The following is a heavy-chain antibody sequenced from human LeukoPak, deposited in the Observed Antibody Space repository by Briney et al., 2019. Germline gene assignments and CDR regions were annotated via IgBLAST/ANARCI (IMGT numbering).Heavy chain of an antibody. J-gene: IGHJ1*01. D-gene: IGHD6-13*01. CDR1: GFTFDDYA. CDR3: AKDSGIAAAGTGEYFQH. Sequence: AGGSLRLSCAASGFTFDDYAMHWVRQAPGKGLERVAGISWNSGSIGYADSVKGRFTISRDNAKNSLYLQMNSLRAEDMALYYCAKDSGIAAAGTGEYFQHWGQGTLVTVSS. CDR2: ISWNSGSI. V-gene: IGHV3-9*03.